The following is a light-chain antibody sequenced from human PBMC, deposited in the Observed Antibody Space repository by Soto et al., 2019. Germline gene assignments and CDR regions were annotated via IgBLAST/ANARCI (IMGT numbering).Light chain of an antibody. CDR3: QQYRNXPRT. CDR1: QSVDFS. V-gene: IGKV3-15*01. Sequence: EIVLTQSPATLSVSPGEIVTLSWRAIQSVDFSLACYQQKPGQAPRLLIYGSTTRATDMPGRLSGRGSATEFTLTISSLQSEDYAVYYCQQYRNXPRTFGQGTKV. J-gene: IGKJ1*01. CDR2: GST.